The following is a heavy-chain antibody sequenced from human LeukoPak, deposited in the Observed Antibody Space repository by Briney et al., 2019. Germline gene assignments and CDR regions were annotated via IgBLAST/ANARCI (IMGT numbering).Heavy chain of an antibody. Sequence: GSLRLSCAASGFTFSSYAMSWVRQAPGKGLEWVSVISGSGGSTYYADSVKGRFTISRDNSKNTLYLQMNSLRAEDAAVYYCAKGDMVRGVVSYYHMDVWGKGTTVTVSS. CDR1: GFTFSSYA. J-gene: IGHJ6*03. CDR2: ISGSGGST. CDR3: AKGDMVRGVVSYYHMDV. V-gene: IGHV3-23*01. D-gene: IGHD3-10*01.